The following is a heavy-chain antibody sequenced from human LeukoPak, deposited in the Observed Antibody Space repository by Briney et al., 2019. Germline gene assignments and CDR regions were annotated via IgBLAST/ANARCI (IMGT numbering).Heavy chain of an antibody. J-gene: IGHJ4*02. CDR2: IYYSGST. D-gene: IGHD6-19*01. V-gene: IGHV4-59*08. CDR3: ARRAPSGIAVAGTYFDY. CDR1: GGSISSYY. Sequence: SETLSLTCTVSGGSISSYYWSWIRQPPGKGLEWIGYIYYSGSTNYNPSLKSRVTISVDTSKSQFSLKLSSVTAADTAVYYCARRAPSGIAVAGTYFDYWGQGTLVTVSS.